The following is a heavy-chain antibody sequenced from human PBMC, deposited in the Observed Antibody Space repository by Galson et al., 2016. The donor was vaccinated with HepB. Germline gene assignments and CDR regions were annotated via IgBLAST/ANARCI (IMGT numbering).Heavy chain of an antibody. CDR2: TYYRSKWVT. CDR1: GDSVSSNSAA. Sequence: CAISGDSVSSNSAAWNWIRQSPSRGLEWLGRTYYRSKWVTDYAVTVKSRISINPDTSKNQISLHLDSVTHEDTAIFFCAREGHDSRWNGYFDSWSEGTLVTVAS. V-gene: IGHV6-1*01. CDR3: AREGHDSRWNGYFDS. J-gene: IGHJ4*02. D-gene: IGHD1-1*01.